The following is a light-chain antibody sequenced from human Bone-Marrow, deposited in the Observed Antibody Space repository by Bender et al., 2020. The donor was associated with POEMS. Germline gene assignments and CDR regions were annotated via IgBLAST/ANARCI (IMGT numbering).Light chain of an antibody. CDR1: SSDVGNYNL. V-gene: IGLV2-23*01. J-gene: IGLJ2*01. Sequence: QSALTQPASVSGSPGQSITVSCTGTSSDVGNYNLVSWYQYHPGKAPKLMIYEGTKRRAGVPHRCSGSGTSNSASLSSPEPQAEDEADYFCCSYGTLWLFGGGTKLTVL. CDR3: CSYGTLWL. CDR2: EGT.